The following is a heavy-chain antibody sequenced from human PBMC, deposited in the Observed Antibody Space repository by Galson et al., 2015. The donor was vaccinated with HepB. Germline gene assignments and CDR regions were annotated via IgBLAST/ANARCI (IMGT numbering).Heavy chain of an antibody. CDR3: ARVLGKTMAFDY. D-gene: IGHD3-16*01. V-gene: IGHV3-30*04. Sequence: SLRLSCAASGFTFSRYTMPWVRQAPGTGLEWVAVISYDGNHKYFADSVKGRFTISRDNSNHTLYLQMNSLRAEDTAVYFCARVLGKTMAFDYWGQGTLVTVSS. CDR2: ISYDGNHK. CDR1: GFTFSRYT. J-gene: IGHJ4*02.